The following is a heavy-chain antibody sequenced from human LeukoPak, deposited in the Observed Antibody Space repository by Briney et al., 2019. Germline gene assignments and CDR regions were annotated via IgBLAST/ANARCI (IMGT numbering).Heavy chain of an antibody. Sequence: GGSLRLSCAASGLSFSTSWMTWVRQAPGKGLEWVGNIKGDGSERVYGDSVKGRFTISRDNAKNSLYLEMDSLRAEDTAMYYCVRGSPVWANWGQGTLVTVSS. V-gene: IGHV3-7*01. CDR3: VRGSPVWAN. J-gene: IGHJ4*02. D-gene: IGHD1-26*01. CDR1: GLSFSTSW. CDR2: IKGDGSER.